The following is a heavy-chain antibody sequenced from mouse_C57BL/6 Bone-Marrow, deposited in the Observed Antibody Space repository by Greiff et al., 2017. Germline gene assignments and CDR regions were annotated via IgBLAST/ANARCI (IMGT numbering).Heavy chain of an antibody. CDR3: ARDTTGVPFAY. V-gene: IGHV7-1*01. J-gene: IGHJ3*01. CDR1: GFTFSDFY. CDR2: SRNKANDYTT. Sequence: EVNLVESGGGLVQSGRSLRLSCATSGFTFSDFYMEWVRQAPGKGLEWIAASRNKANDYTTEYSASVKGRFIVSRDTSHSILYLQMNALRAEDTAIYYCARDTTGVPFAYWGQGTLVTVSA. D-gene: IGHD1-1*01.